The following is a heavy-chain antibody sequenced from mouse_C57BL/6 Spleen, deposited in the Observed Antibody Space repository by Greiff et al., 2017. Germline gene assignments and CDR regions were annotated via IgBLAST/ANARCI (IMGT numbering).Heavy chain of an antibody. CDR3: AILPDFDV. CDR1: GYAFSSSW. Sequence: VQLQESGPELVKPGASVKISCKASGYAFSSSWMNWVKQRPGKGLEWIGRIYPGDGDTNYNGKFKGKATLTADKSSSTAYMQLSSLTSEDSAVYFCAILPDFDVWGTGTTVTVSS. CDR2: IYPGDGDT. J-gene: IGHJ1*03. V-gene: IGHV1-82*01.